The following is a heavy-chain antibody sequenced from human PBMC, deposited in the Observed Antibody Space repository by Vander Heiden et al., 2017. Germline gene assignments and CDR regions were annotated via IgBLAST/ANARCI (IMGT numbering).Heavy chain of an antibody. J-gene: IGHJ6*02. Sequence: QVQLVQSGAEVKKPGASVKVSCRASGYTLTSYDINWVRQATGQGREWMGWMKPNSGNTGYAQKFQGRGTMTRNTSISTAYMELSSLRSEDTAVYYCARFGYSYGYDGMDVWGQGTTVTVSS. CDR2: MKPNSGNT. CDR3: ARFGYSYGYDGMDV. V-gene: IGHV1-8*01. D-gene: IGHD5-18*01. CDR1: GYTLTSYD.